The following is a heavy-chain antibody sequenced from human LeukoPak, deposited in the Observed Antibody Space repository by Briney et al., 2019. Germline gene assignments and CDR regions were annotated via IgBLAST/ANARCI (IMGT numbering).Heavy chain of an antibody. D-gene: IGHD6-19*01. CDR2: ISGSGGST. J-gene: IGHJ6*02. Sequence: GGSLRLSCAASGFTFSSYAMSWVRQAPGKGLEWVSAISGSGGSTYYADSVKGRFTISRDNSKNTPYLQMNSLRAEDTAVYYCAKVQQYSSGWYWEDYYYGMDVWGQGTTVTVSS. CDR3: AKVQQYSSGWYWEDYYYGMDV. V-gene: IGHV3-23*01. CDR1: GFTFSSYA.